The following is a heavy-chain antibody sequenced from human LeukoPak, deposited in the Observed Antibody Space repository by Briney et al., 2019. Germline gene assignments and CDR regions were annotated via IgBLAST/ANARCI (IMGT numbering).Heavy chain of an antibody. V-gene: IGHV3-23*01. CDR3: LWFGELSLGY. Sequence: GGSLRLSCAASGFTFSSYAMSWVRQAPGKGLEWVSAISGSGGSTYYADSVKGRFTISRDNSKNMLYLQMYSLRAEDTAVYYCLWFGELSLGYWGQGTLVTVSS. D-gene: IGHD3-10*01. J-gene: IGHJ4*02. CDR2: ISGSGGST. CDR1: GFTFSSYA.